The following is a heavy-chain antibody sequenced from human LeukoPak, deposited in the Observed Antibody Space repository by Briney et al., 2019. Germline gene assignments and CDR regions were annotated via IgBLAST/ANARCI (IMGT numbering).Heavy chain of an antibody. V-gene: IGHV4-4*02. J-gene: IGHJ6*04. Sequence: PSGTLSLTCAVSGGSISSSNWWSWVRQPPGKGLEWIGEIYHSGGTNYNPSLKSRVTISVDKSKNQFSLKLSSVTAADTAVYYCARSHIVVVPASTYYYYYGMDVWGKGTTVTVSS. D-gene: IGHD2-2*01. CDR1: GGSISSSNW. CDR2: IYHSGGT. CDR3: ARSHIVVVPASTYYYYYGMDV.